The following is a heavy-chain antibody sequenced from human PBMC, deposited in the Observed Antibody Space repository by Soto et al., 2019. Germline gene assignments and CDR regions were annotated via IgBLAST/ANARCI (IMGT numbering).Heavy chain of an antibody. CDR2: IWYDGSNK. D-gene: IGHD2-15*01. CDR3: ARERVVAATFDY. CDR1: GFTFSSYG. J-gene: IGHJ4*02. V-gene: IGHV3-33*01. Sequence: QVQLVESGGGVVQPGRSLRLSCAASGFTFSSYGMHWVRQAPGKGLEWVAVIWYDGSNKYYADSVKGRFTISRDNYKNTLYLQMNSLKAEDTAVYYCARERVVAATFDYWGQGTLVTVSS.